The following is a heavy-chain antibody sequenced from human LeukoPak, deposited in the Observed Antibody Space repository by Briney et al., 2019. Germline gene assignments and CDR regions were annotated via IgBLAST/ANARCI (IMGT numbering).Heavy chain of an antibody. CDR2: INSDGSST. CDR1: GFTFGIYW. CDR3: ARAVRWELLYYYYYMDV. V-gene: IGHV3-74*01. D-gene: IGHD1-26*01. Sequence: GGSLRLSCAASGFTFGIYWMHWVRQAPGKGLVWVSRINSDGSSTSYADSVKGRFTISRDNAKNTLYLQMNSLRAEDTAVYYCARAVRWELLYYYYYMDVWGKGTTVTVSS. J-gene: IGHJ6*03.